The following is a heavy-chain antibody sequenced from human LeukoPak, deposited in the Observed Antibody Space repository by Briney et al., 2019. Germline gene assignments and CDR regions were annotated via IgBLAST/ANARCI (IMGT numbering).Heavy chain of an antibody. D-gene: IGHD6-13*01. CDR2: IYYDESA. CDR3: ARAYSSSWYFNWFDP. J-gene: IGHJ5*02. V-gene: IGHV4-38-2*01. CDR1: GYSISSGYY. Sequence: SETLSLTCVVSGYSISSGYYWAWIRQPPGKGPEWIGHIYYDESAYYNPSLKSRVTISIDTSKNPFSLKLSSVSAADTAVYYCARAYSSSWYFNWFDPWGQGTLVTVSS.